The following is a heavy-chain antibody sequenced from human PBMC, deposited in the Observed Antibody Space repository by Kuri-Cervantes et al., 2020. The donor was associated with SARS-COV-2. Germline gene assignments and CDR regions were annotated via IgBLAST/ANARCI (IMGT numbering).Heavy chain of an antibody. V-gene: IGHV5-10-1*01. CDR3: ARHDYDSSGYYYVYYCMDV. J-gene: IGHJ6*02. Sequence: GESLKISCKGSGYIFTSYWISWVRQMPGKGLEWMGRIDPSDSYTNYSPSFQGHVTISADKSISTAYLQWSSLKASDTAMYYCARHDYDSSGYYYVYYCMDVWGQGTTVTVSS. CDR2: IDPSDSYT. CDR1: GYIFTSYW. D-gene: IGHD3-22*01.